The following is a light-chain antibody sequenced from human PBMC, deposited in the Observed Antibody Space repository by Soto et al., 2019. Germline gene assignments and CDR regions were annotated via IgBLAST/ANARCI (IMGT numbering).Light chain of an antibody. J-gene: IGLJ1*01. V-gene: IGLV2-14*01. Sequence: QSALTQPASVSGSPGQSITISCTGTSSDVGGYNYVSWYQQHPGKAPKLIIYDVSNRPSGVSNRFSGSKSGNTASLTISGLQAEDEADYYCSSYTSSSTPPFVFGTGTKLTVL. CDR3: SSYTSSSTPPFV. CDR1: SSDVGGYNY. CDR2: DVS.